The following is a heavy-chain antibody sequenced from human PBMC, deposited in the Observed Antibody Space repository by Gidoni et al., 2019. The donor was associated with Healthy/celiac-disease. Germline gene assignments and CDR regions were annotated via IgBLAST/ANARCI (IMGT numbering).Heavy chain of an antibody. CDR2: ISGSGGST. Sequence: EVQLVESGGGLVQPGGSLRLSCAAFGFTFSSYALSWVRQAPGKGLELVSAISGSGGSTYYADSVKGRFTISRDNSKNMLYLQMNSLRAEDTAVYYCAKDLDIVVVPAARTSYYFDYWGQGTLVTVSS. CDR3: AKDLDIVVVPAARTSYYFDY. J-gene: IGHJ4*02. CDR1: GFTFSSYA. D-gene: IGHD2-2*01. V-gene: IGHV3-23*04.